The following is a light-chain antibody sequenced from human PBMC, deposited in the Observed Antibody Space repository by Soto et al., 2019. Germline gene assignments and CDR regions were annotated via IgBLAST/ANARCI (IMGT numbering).Light chain of an antibody. V-gene: IGKV3-20*01. CDR1: QTIYSN. CDR2: RAS. Sequence: EIVMTQSPATLSVSPGERATLSCRAGQTIYSNVAWYQQIPGQTPRLLIYRASTRATGVPARFSGSGSGTDFTLTISRLEPEDFAVYYCQQYGSSPPITFGQGTRLEIK. J-gene: IGKJ5*01. CDR3: QQYGSSPPIT.